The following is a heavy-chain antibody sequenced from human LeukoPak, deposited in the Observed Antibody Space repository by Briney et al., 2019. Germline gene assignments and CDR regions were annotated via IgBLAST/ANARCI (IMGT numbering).Heavy chain of an antibody. J-gene: IGHJ4*02. CDR3: VRSDDFWSGYYGY. CDR1: GGSISSYY. Sequence: SETLSLTCTVSGGSISSYYWSWIRQPPGKGLEWIGYIYYSGSTNYNPSLKSRVTISVDKSKNQFSLKLSSVTAADTAVYYCVRSDDFWSGYYGYWSQGTLVTVSS. CDR2: IYYSGST. V-gene: IGHV4-59*01. D-gene: IGHD3-3*01.